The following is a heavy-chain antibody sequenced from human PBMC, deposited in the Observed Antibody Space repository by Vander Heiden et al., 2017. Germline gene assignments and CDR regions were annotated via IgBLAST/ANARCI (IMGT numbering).Heavy chain of an antibody. V-gene: IGHV3-48*02. CDR3: ARTAGGDNQIFDY. D-gene: IGHD2-21*02. Sequence: EVQLVASGGGLLQPGGSLRLSCAASGFPFSRASMNGVRQTTGKGLEWSSYISSSSATILYADAVKGRFTISRDNDENSLSLQMNNLRDEDTAVYYCARTAGGDNQIFDYWGQGTLVTVSS. CDR2: ISSSSATI. J-gene: IGHJ4*02. CDR1: GFPFSRAS.